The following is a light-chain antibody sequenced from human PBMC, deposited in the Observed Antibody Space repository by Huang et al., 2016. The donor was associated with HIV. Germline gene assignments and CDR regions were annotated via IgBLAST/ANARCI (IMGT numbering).Light chain of an antibody. Sequence: DIQMTQSPSSLSASVGERVPITCRTSHSISSYLSWYQQKPGKAPKLLIYAASRLQSGVPSRFSGSGSWTDSTLTISSLQPEGFATYYGQQSFTTPYTFGQGTKLEV. J-gene: IGKJ2*01. V-gene: IGKV1-39*01. CDR1: HSISSY. CDR3: QQSFTTPYT. CDR2: AAS.